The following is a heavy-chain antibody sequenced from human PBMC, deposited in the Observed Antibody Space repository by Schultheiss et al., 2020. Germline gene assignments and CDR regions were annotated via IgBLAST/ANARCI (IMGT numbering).Heavy chain of an antibody. J-gene: IGHJ4*02. V-gene: IGHV3-23*01. CDR3: AKIYIAMVSGTAVTTTAFDS. D-gene: IGHD4-17*01. Sequence: GESLKISCAASGFTFSSYWMHWVRQAPGKGLVWVSAISGSGGSTYYADSVKGRFTISRDDSKNTLYLQVISLRVEDTAVYYCAKIYIAMVSGTAVTTTAFDSWGQGTPVTVSS. CDR1: GFTFSSYW. CDR2: ISGSGGST.